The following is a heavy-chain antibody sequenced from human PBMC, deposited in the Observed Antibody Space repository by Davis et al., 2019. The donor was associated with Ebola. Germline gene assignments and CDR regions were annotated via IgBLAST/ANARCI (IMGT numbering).Heavy chain of an antibody. J-gene: IGHJ4*02. V-gene: IGHV3-7*01. D-gene: IGHD1-26*01. CDR3: ARWASVGY. Sequence: GGSLRPSCAAPGFTFSSSWMTWVRQAPEKGLEWVATIKADGSAKYYVDSVKGRFTISRDNVKNSLYLQMDSLRAEDTAVYYCARWASVGYWGQGTLVTVSS. CDR2: IKADGSAK. CDR1: GFTFSSSW.